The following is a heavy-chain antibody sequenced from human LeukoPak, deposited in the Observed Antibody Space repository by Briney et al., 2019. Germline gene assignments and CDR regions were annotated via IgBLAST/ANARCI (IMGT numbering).Heavy chain of an antibody. CDR2: ISGSGGST. D-gene: IGHD6-13*01. CDR3: AKDYGWRWQQPVDY. V-gene: IGHV3-23*01. Sequence: RPGGSLRLSCAASGFTFSSYAMSWVRQAPGKGLEWVSAISGSGGSTYYADSVKGRFTISRDNSKNTLYLQMNSLRAEDTAVYYCAKDYGWRWQQPVDYWGQGTLVTVSS. J-gene: IGHJ4*02. CDR1: GFTFSSYA.